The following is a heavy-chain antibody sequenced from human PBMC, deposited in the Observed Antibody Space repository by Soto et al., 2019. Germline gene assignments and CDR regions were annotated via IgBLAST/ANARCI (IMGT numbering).Heavy chain of an antibody. Sequence: SSETLSLTCAVSGYSISSSYYWSWIRQPPGKGLEWIGYIYYSGSTNYNPSLKSRVTISVDTSKNQFSLKLGSVTAADTAVYYCARYGHYYENFDYWGQGTLVTVSS. CDR2: IYYSGST. CDR3: ARYGHYYENFDY. D-gene: IGHD3-22*01. V-gene: IGHV4-61*01. CDR1: GYSISSSYY. J-gene: IGHJ4*02.